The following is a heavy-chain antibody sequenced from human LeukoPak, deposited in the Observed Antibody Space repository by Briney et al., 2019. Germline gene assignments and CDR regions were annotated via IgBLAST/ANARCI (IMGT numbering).Heavy chain of an antibody. Sequence: PGGSLRLSCAASGFTFDDYAMPWVRQAPGKGLEWVSGISWNSGSIGYADSVKGRFTISRDNAKNSLYLQMNSLRAEDMALYYCAKDMRRYPRAFDIWGQGTMVTVSS. V-gene: IGHV3-9*03. CDR3: AKDMRRYPRAFDI. J-gene: IGHJ3*02. CDR1: GFTFDDYA. D-gene: IGHD1-26*01. CDR2: ISWNSGSI.